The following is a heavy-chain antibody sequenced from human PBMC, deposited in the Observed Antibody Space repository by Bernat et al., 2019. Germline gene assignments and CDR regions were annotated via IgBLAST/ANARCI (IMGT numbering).Heavy chain of an antibody. CDR2: ISNDGSKK. CDR1: GLSFSNFA. D-gene: IGHD3-22*01. J-gene: IGHJ4*02. V-gene: IGHV3-30-3*01. Sequence: QVQLVESGGGVVQPGRSLRLSCTASGLSFSNFAMHWVRQAPGKGLAWVAVISNDGSKKYYADSVEGRFTISRDNSRNSLYLQMNSLTIEDTAVYYCARDGYQSSGTYFDYWGLGTLLTVSS. CDR3: ARDGYQSSGTYFDY.